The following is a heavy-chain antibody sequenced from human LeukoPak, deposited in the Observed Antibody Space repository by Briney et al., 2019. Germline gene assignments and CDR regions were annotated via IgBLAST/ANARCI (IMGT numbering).Heavy chain of an antibody. CDR2: IYTSGST. CDR1: GGSISSGGYY. J-gene: IGHJ4*02. Sequence: PSETLSLTCTVSGGSISSGGYYWSWLRQPAGKGLEWIGRIYTSGSTNYNPSLKSRVTISVDTSKNQFSLNLSSVTAADTAVYYCARAGWLYYFDYWGQGTLVTVSS. D-gene: IGHD5-12*01. V-gene: IGHV4-61*02. CDR3: ARAGWLYYFDY.